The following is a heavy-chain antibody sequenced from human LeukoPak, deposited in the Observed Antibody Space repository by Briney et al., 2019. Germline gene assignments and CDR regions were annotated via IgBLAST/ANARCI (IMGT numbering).Heavy chain of an antibody. V-gene: IGHV4-38-2*02. CDR2: IYHSEST. Sequence: SETLSPTCTVSGYSISSGYFWGWIRQPPGKGLEWIGSIYHSESTYYNPSLKSRITISLDTSKNQFSLKLSSVTAADTAVYYCVSSIIGAFDIWGQGTMVTVSS. CDR1: GYSISSGYF. J-gene: IGHJ3*02. D-gene: IGHD2-15*01. CDR3: VSSIIGAFDI.